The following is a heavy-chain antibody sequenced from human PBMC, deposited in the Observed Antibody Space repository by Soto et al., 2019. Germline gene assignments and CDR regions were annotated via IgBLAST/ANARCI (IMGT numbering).Heavy chain of an antibody. D-gene: IGHD5-12*01. J-gene: IGHJ3*02. CDR1: GFTFRSYA. CDR2: ISGSGGST. V-gene: IGHV3-23*01. Sequence: GGSLRLSCAASGFTFRSYAMSWVRQAPGKGLEWVSAISGSGGSTYYADSVKGRFTISRDNSKNTLYLQMNSLRAEDTAVYYCAKAAVYSGYDLLQAFEIWGQGTMVNVSS. CDR3: AKAAVYSGYDLLQAFEI.